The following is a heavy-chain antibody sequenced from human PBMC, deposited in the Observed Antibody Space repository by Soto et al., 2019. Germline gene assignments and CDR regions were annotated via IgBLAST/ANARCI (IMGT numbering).Heavy chain of an antibody. V-gene: IGHV1-8*01. Sequence: ASVKGACKASGYTLTSYDSNWVRQASGQGLEWMGWMNPNSGNTGYAQKFQGRVTMTRNTSISTAYMELSSLRSEDTAVYYCARLPYYDILTGYYPDDYWGQGTLVTVSS. CDR3: ARLPYYDILTGYYPDDY. D-gene: IGHD3-9*01. CDR2: MNPNSGNT. CDR1: GYTLTSYD. J-gene: IGHJ4*02.